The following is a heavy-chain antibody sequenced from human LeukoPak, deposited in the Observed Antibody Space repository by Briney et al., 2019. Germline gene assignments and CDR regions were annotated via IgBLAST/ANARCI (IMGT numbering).Heavy chain of an antibody. CDR1: GGSFSGYY. J-gene: IGHJ5*02. CDR2: INHSGST. D-gene: IGHD3-10*01. Sequence: SETLSLTCAVYGGSFSGYYWSWIRQPPGKGLEWIGEINHSGSTNYNPSLKSRVTISIDTSKNQFSLKLSSVTAADTAVYYCAARPSVLYYSDPGSYYLWGFDPWGQGTLVTVSS. CDR3: AARPSVLYYSDPGSYYLWGFDP. V-gene: IGHV4-34*01.